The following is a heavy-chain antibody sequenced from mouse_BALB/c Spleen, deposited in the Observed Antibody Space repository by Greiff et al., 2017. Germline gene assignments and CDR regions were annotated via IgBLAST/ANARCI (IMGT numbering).Heavy chain of an antibody. CDR3: ARFYYGNYSAMDY. CDR1: GFTFSSYG. CDR2: ISSGGSYT. Sequence: EVKLVESGGDLVKPGGSLKLSCAASGFTFSSYGMSWVRQTPDKRLEWVATISSGGSYTYYPDSVKGRFTISRDNAKNTLYLQMSSLKSEDTAMYYCARFYYGNYSAMDYWGQGTSVTVSS. V-gene: IGHV5-6*01. D-gene: IGHD2-1*01. J-gene: IGHJ4*01.